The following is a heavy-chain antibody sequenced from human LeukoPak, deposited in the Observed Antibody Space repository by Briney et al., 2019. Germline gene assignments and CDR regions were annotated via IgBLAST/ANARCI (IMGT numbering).Heavy chain of an antibody. CDR3: ARSIERSRGSYYYMDV. Sequence: SVKVSCKASGGTFSTYAISWVRQAPGQGLEWMGGITPIYGTASYAQKFQGRVTVTADKSTSTAYMDLSSLRFEDTAVYYCARSIERSRGSYYYMDVWGKGTTVSVSS. CDR1: GGTFSTYA. V-gene: IGHV1-69*06. CDR2: ITPIYGTA. J-gene: IGHJ6*03. D-gene: IGHD2-21*01.